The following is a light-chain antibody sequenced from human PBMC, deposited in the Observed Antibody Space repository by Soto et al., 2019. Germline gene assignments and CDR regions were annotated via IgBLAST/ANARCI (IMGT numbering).Light chain of an antibody. CDR2: GAS. CDR1: QCVSSN. CDR3: QQYDNWPIT. V-gene: IGKV3-15*01. Sequence: DIVMTQSPATLSVSPGERATLSCRASQCVSSNLAWYQQKPGQAPRLLISGASTRATGIPARLSGSGSGTEFTLTISSLRSEDFAVYYCQQYDNWPITFVQGTRLEIK. J-gene: IGKJ5*01.